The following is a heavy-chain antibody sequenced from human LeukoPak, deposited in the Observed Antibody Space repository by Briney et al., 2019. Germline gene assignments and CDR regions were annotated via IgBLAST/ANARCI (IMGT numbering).Heavy chain of an antibody. D-gene: IGHD2-2*01. CDR3: ARGPRPRYCSSTSCYYWFDP. V-gene: IGHV4-34*01. J-gene: IGHJ5*02. CDR2: INHSGST. Sequence: XXXIRXPPXXXLEWIXEINHSGSTNYNPSLKSRVTISVDTSKNQFSLKLSSVTAADTAVYYCARGPRPRYCSSTSCYYWFDPWGQGTLVTVSS.